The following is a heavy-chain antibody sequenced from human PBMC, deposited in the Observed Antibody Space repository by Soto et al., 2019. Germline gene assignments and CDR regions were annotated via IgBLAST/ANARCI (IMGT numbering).Heavy chain of an antibody. Sequence: GGSLRLSCAASGFSFDDYAMTWVRQAAGKGLEWVAVISYDGSNKYYADSVKGRFTISRDNSKNTLYLQMNSLRAEDTAVYYCAKGKWLLTYWGQGTLVTVSS. CDR1: GFSFDDYA. V-gene: IGHV3-30*18. J-gene: IGHJ4*02. CDR3: AKGKWLLTY. D-gene: IGHD2-15*01. CDR2: ISYDGSNK.